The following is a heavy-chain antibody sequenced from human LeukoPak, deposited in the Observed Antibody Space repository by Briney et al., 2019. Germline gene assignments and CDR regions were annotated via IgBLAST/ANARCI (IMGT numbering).Heavy chain of an antibody. CDR3: ARDHIAYGDYPWIDAFDI. V-gene: IGHV3-74*01. CDR2: IKGDGSST. D-gene: IGHD4-17*01. Sequence: GGSLRLSCAASGFSFSSYWMHWARQAPGNGLGWVSRIKGDGSSTSYADSVKGRFTISRDNAKNSLYLQMNSRRAEDTAVYYCARDHIAYGDYPWIDAFDIWGQGTMVTVSS. CDR1: GFSFSSYW. J-gene: IGHJ3*02.